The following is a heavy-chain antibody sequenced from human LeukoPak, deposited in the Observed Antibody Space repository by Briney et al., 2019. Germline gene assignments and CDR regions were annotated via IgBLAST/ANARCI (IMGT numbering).Heavy chain of an antibody. CDR1: GFTFSSYS. D-gene: IGHD3-10*01. CDR2: ISSSSSYI. J-gene: IGHJ6*02. V-gene: IGHV3-21*01. CDR3: ARDRKLLWFGELPNLDYYYYGMDV. Sequence: GGSLRFSCAASGFTFSSYSMNWVRQAPGKGLEWVSSISSSSSYIYYADSVKGRFTISRDNAKNSLYLQMNSLRAEDTAVYYCARDRKLLWFGELPNLDYYYYGMDVWGQGTTVTISS.